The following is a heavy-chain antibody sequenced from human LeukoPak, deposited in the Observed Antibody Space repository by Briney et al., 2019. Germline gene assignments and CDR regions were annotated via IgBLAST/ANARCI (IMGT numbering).Heavy chain of an antibody. Sequence: PSETLSLTCTVSGGSISSSSYYLGWIRQPPGKGLEWIVSIYYSGSTYYNPSLKSRVTISVDTSKNQFSLKLSSVTAADTAVYYCARHEKPVVVVPAAIRGYYYYGMDVWGQGTTVTVSS. CDR2: IYYSGST. CDR1: GGSISSSSYY. CDR3: ARHEKPVVVVPAAIRGYYYYGMDV. V-gene: IGHV4-39*01. D-gene: IGHD2-2*01. J-gene: IGHJ6*02.